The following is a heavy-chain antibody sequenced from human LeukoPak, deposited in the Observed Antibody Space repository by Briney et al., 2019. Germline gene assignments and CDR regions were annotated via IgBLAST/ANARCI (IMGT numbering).Heavy chain of an antibody. CDR3: ARGVGDYNPFDY. CDR1: GGSFSGYY. CDR2: INHSGST. Sequence: PSETLSLTCAVYGGSFSGYYWSWIRQPPGKGLEWIGEINHSGSTNYNPSLKSRVTISVDTSKNQFSLNLSSVTAADTAVYYCARGVGDYNPFDYWGQGTLVTVSS. D-gene: IGHD4-11*01. V-gene: IGHV4-34*01. J-gene: IGHJ4*02.